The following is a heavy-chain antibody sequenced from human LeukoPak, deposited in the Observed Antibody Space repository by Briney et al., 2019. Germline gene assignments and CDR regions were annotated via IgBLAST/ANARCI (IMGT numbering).Heavy chain of an antibody. CDR3: ARQYYYDSSGYYDAFDI. Sequence: SETLSLTCTVSGGSISSGSYYWNWIRQPAGKGLEWIGRIYTSGSTKYNPSLKSRVTVSVDTSKNQFSLKLSSVTAADTAVYYCARQYYYDSSGYYDAFDIWGQGTMVTVSS. V-gene: IGHV4-61*02. CDR2: IYTSGST. J-gene: IGHJ3*02. CDR1: GGSISSGSYY. D-gene: IGHD3-22*01.